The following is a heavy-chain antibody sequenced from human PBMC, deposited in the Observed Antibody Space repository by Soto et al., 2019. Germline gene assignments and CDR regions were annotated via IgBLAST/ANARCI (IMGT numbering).Heavy chain of an antibody. D-gene: IGHD1-1*01. CDR2: ISANNDGT. CDR3: ARKGTGHPFDY. Sequence: ASVKVSCKTSGFRFTNYGFSWVRQAPGQGLEWMGWISANNDGTHYAQKFQGRVTMTTDTGTGTAYMELRSLRSDDTAMYYCARKGTGHPFDYWGQGTLVTVSS. CDR1: GFRFTNYG. J-gene: IGHJ4*02. V-gene: IGHV1-18*01.